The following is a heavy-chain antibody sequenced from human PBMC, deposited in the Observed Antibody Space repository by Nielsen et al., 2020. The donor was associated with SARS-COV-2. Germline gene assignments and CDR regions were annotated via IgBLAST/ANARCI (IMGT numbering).Heavy chain of an antibody. V-gene: IGHV4-34*01. J-gene: IGHJ6*03. D-gene: IGHD5-24*01. CDR3: ARGRDGGIYAYLHHMDV. CDR1: GESFRGFY. CDR2: ISHNGGT. Sequence: SETLSLTCGVHGESFRGFYWTWIRQAPGKGLEWIGEISHNGGTNYISPLTSRVTISVDTSRRQFSLKMTSLTAADTAVYYCARGRDGGIYAYLHHMDVWGEGTAVTVSS.